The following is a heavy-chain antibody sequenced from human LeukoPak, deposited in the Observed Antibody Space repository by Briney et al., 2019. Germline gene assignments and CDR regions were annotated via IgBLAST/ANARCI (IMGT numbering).Heavy chain of an antibody. CDR1: GFTFSSYD. D-gene: IGHD3-10*01. J-gene: IGHJ4*02. CDR2: ISDSGTTI. CDR3: AKDIGSYYDY. Sequence: QSGGSLRLSCAASGFTFSSYDMNWVRQAPGRELEWISYISYISDSGTTIYYADSVKGRFTISRDNAKNSLYLQMNSLRAEDTAVYYCAKDIGSYYDYWGQGILVTVSS. V-gene: IGHV3-48*03.